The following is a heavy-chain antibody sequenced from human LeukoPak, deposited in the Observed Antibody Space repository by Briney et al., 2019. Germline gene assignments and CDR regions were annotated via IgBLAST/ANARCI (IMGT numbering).Heavy chain of an antibody. V-gene: IGHV3-21*01. CDR2: ITPGTTDI. CDR1: GFSFSSYS. CDR3: VRDAAGWSRDY. Sequence: PGGSLRLSCVPSGFSFSSYSMDWVRQAPGKGLEWVSCITPGTTDIYYSASVKGRFTVSRDDARNSLSLEMSSLRADDTAVYYCVRDAAGWSRDYWGQGTLVTVCS. J-gene: IGHJ4*02. D-gene: IGHD6-19*01.